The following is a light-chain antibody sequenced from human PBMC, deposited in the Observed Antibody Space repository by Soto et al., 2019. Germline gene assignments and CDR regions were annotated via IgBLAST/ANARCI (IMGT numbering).Light chain of an antibody. V-gene: IGKV3-15*01. CDR1: QSISSN. CDR2: DAS. J-gene: IGKJ4*01. CDR3: QQFHNWPLS. Sequence: EIVMTQSPATLSVSPGERATLSCRASQSISSNLAWYQQKPGQAPRLLIDDASTRAAGIPVRFNGGGSGTEFTLTISSLQSEDFALYYCQQFHNWPLSFGGGTKVEIK.